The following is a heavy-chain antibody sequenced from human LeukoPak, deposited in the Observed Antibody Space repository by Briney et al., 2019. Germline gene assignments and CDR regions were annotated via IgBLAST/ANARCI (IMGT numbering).Heavy chain of an antibody. D-gene: IGHD4-11*01. V-gene: IGHV3-11*04. CDR1: GFTFSDYY. Sequence: PGGSLRLSCVASGFTFSDYYMSWIRQAPGKGLEWVSSINGSGGTIYSADSVKGRFTISRDNAKDSLYLQMNSLRAEDTAVYYCARHSNGYYYYYYMDVWGKGTTVTVSS. CDR3: ARHSNGYYYYYYMDV. J-gene: IGHJ6*03. CDR2: INGSGGTI.